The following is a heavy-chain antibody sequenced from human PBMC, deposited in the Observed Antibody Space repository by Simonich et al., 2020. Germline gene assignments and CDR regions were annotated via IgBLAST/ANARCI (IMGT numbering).Heavy chain of an antibody. CDR2: ISSSSSYI. V-gene: IGHV3-21*01. Sequence: EVQLVESGGGLVKPGGSLRLSCAASGFTFSSYSMNWFRQAPGKGLEWVSSISSSSSYIYYADSVKGRFTISRDNAKNSLYLQMNSRRAEDTAVYYCARDVDTAMVFDYWGQGTLVTVSS. D-gene: IGHD5-18*01. CDR3: ARDVDTAMVFDY. CDR1: GFTFSSYS. J-gene: IGHJ4*02.